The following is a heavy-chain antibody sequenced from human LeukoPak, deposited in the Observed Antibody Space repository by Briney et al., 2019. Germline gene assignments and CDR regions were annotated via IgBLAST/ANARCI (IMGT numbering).Heavy chain of an antibody. CDR1: GGSFSGYY. CDR3: ARTKRYYYGSGDIDY. CDR2: INHSGST. J-gene: IGHJ4*02. D-gene: IGHD3-10*01. Sequence: SETLSLTCAVYGGSFSGYYWSWIRQPPGKGLEWIGEINHSGSTNYNPSLKSRVTISVDTSKNQFSLKLSSVTAADTAVYYCARTKRYYYGSGDIDYWGQGTLVTVSS. V-gene: IGHV4-34*01.